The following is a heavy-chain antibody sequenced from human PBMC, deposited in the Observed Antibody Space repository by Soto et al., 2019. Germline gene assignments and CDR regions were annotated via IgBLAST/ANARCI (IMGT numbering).Heavy chain of an antibody. D-gene: IGHD3-3*01. Sequence: EVQLVESGGGLVKPGGSLRLSCAASGFTFSSYSMNWVRQAPGKGLEWVSSIRSDSSYKYYADSVKGRFTISRDNAKNSVYLQMNSLRAEDTAVFYWARGVVKRGGGYFDSWGQGTLVTVSS. CDR1: GFTFSSYS. CDR2: IRSDSSYK. CDR3: ARGVVKRGGGYFDS. J-gene: IGHJ4*02. V-gene: IGHV3-21*06.